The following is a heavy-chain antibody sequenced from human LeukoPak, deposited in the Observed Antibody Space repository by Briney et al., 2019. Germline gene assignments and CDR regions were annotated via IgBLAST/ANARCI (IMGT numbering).Heavy chain of an antibody. V-gene: IGHV1-8*01. CDR3: ARVLAAAGWAYYYYMDV. J-gene: IGHJ6*03. Sequence: ASVKVSCKASGYTFTSYDINWVRQATGQGLEWMGRMNPNSGNTGYAQKFQGRVTMTRNTSISTAYVELSSLRSEDTAVYYCARVLAAAGWAYYYYMDVWGKGTTVTVSS. CDR2: MNPNSGNT. D-gene: IGHD6-13*01. CDR1: GYTFTSYD.